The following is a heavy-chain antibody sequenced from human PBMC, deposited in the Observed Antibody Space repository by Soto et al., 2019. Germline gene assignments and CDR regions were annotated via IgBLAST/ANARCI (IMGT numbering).Heavy chain of an antibody. CDR2: ISDSSTII. CDR1: GFTFSRYT. V-gene: IGHV3-48*02. D-gene: IGHD6-6*01. CDR3: ARDGYSTSSDWPWFDP. Sequence: WGTLLLSCSASGFTFSRYTMHWFRQPPGIGLEWVSSISDSSTIISYADSVKGRFTISRDNAKNSLYLQMDSLRDEDTAVYYCARDGYSTSSDWPWFDPWGQGTLVTVSS. J-gene: IGHJ5*02.